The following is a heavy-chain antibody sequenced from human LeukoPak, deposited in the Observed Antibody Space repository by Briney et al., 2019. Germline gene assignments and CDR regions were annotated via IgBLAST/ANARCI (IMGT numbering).Heavy chain of an antibody. CDR1: GYSFTSYW. CDR3: ARHSTNVVVTAITFSDAFDI. J-gene: IGHJ3*02. Sequence: GESLKISCKGSGYSFTSYWISWVRQMPGKGLVWMGRIDPSDSYTNYSPSFQGHVTISADKSISTAYLQWSSLKASDTAMYYCARHSTNVVVTAITFSDAFDIWGQGTMVTVSS. CDR2: IDPSDSYT. V-gene: IGHV5-10-1*01. D-gene: IGHD2-21*02.